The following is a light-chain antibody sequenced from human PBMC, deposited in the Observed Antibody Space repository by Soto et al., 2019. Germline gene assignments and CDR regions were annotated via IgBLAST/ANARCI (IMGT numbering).Light chain of an antibody. V-gene: IGKV1-5*01. CDR2: DAS. CDR1: QSISSW. Sequence: QLSQSPSSLSPSEEDRVTITCRASQSISSWLAWYQQKKGKAPKILIYDASSLESGVPSRFRGSGSGTEFTLPISRLQPDDVVTYYCQLYNSYAWTFGQGTMV. CDR3: QLYNSYAWT. J-gene: IGKJ1*01.